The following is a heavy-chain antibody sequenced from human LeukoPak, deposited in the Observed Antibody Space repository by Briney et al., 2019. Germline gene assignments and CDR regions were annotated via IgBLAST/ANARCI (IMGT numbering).Heavy chain of an antibody. Sequence: PPGGSLRLSCAASGFTFSNYAMTWVRQAPGKGLEWVSAIGGDGGSTDYADSVKGRFTISRDNSKNTLYLQMNSLRAEDTAVYYCARDRPRYAFDYWGQGTLVTVSS. V-gene: IGHV3-23*01. CDR1: GFTFSNYA. D-gene: IGHD6-6*01. CDR3: ARDRPRYAFDY. CDR2: IGGDGGST. J-gene: IGHJ4*02.